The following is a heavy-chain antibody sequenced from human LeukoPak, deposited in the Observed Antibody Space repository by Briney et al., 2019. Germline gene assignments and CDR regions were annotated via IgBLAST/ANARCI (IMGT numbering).Heavy chain of an antibody. J-gene: IGHJ5*02. V-gene: IGHV4-59*08. D-gene: IGHD2-15*01. CDR1: GGSISSYY. CDR3: ARSDLVCSGGSCYSFDP. Sequence: KPSETLSLTCTVSGGSISSYYWSWIRQPPGKGLEWIGYIYYSGSTNYNPSLKSRVTISVDTSKNQFSLKLSSVTAADTAVYYCARSDLVCSGGSCYSFDPWGQGTLVTVSS. CDR2: IYYSGST.